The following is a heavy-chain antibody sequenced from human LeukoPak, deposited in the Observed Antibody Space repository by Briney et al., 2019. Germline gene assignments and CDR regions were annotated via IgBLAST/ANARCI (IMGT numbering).Heavy chain of an antibody. CDR1: GFIFSSYA. Sequence: GGSLRLSCAPSGFIFSSYAMHWVRQPPGKGLEYVSGITSNGDSTNYADSVKGRFTISRDNSKNTLSLHMSSLRAEDTAVYYCVKDQGEYSSSWYYFDNWGQGTLVTVSS. CDR3: VKDQGEYSSSWYYFDN. CDR2: ITSNGDST. D-gene: IGHD6-13*01. J-gene: IGHJ4*02. V-gene: IGHV3-64D*06.